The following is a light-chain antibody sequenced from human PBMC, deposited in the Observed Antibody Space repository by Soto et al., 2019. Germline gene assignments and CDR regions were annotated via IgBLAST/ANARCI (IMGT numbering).Light chain of an antibody. CDR1: QGISSY. CDR3: QQYYSYPRYT. V-gene: IGKV1-8*01. J-gene: IGKJ2*01. CDR2: AAS. Sequence: AIRMTQSPSSLSASTGDRVTITCRASQGISSYLAWYQQKPGKAPKLLIYAASTLQSGVPSRFSGSGSGTAFTLTISCLQSEDFATYYCQQYYSYPRYTFGQGTKLEIK.